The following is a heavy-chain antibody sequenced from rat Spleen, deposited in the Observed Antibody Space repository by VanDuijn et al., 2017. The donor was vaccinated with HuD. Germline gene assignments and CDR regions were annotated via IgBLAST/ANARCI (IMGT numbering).Heavy chain of an antibody. V-gene: IGHV5-19*01. CDR3: ATDIRYTTDYYYVRAD. CDR2: IRTSGGST. D-gene: IGHD1-6*01. J-gene: IGHJ2*01. CDR1: GFTFSNYG. Sequence: EVQLVESGGGLVQPGRSMKLSCAASGFTFSNYGMHWIRQAPTKGLEWVASIRTSGGSTYYRDSVKGRFTISRDNAKSTLYLQMDSLRSEDTATYYCATDIRYTTDYYYVRADWGQGVMVTVSS.